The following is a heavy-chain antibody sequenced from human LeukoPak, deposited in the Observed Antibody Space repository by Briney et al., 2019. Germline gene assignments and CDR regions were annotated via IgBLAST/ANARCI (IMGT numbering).Heavy chain of an antibody. Sequence: SETLSLTCTVSGYSISSGYFWGWVRQPPGKDLEWFASIYHRGTTHYNTSLKSRLSISLDGSKNQFSLKMSSVTAADTAVYYCARDWAADTLRYFDLWGRGTLVTVSS. CDR1: GYSISSGYF. CDR3: ARDWAADTLRYFDL. V-gene: IGHV4-38-2*02. CDR2: IYHRGTT. D-gene: IGHD6-13*01. J-gene: IGHJ2*01.